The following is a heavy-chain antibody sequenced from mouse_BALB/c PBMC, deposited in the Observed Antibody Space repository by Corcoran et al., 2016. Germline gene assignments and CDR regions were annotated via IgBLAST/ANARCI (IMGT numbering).Heavy chain of an antibody. CDR1: GFDFSRYW. D-gene: IGHD2-12*01. V-gene: IGHV4-1*02. Sequence: EVKLLESGGGLVQPGGSLKLSCAASGFDFSRYWMSWVRQAPGKGLEWIGEINPDSSTINYTPSLKDKFIISRDNAKNTLYLQMSKVRSEDTALYYCARPQLDWFVYWGQGTLVTVSA. CDR2: INPDSSTI. J-gene: IGHJ3*01. CDR3: ARPQLDWFVY.